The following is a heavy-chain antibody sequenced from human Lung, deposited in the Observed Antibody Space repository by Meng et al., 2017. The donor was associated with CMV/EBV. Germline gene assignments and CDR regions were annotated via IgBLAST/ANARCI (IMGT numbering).Heavy chain of an antibody. D-gene: IGHD2-2*01. Sequence: GGSLRLXCSASGFTFNRYEMHWVRQAPGKGLEWVSYISGSGATIYYADSVKGRFTISRDNAKNLLYVQMNSLRAEDTALYYCARAGFCNSPTCRSAFDVWXQGTTVTVSS. J-gene: IGHJ3*01. V-gene: IGHV3-48*03. CDR3: ARAGFCNSPTCRSAFDV. CDR2: ISGSGATI. CDR1: GFTFNRYE.